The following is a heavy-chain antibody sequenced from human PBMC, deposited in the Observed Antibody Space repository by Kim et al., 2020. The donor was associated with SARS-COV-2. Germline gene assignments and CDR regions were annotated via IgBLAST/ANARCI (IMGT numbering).Heavy chain of an antibody. Sequence: GGSLRLSCAASGFTFSSYAMHWVRQAPGKGLEWVAVISYDGSNKYYVDSVKGRFTISRDNSKNTLYLQMNSLRAEDTAVYYCARELAQGARGRGRFDPWGQGTLVTVSS. V-gene: IGHV3-30*04. D-gene: IGHD1-26*01. CDR3: ARELAQGARGRGRFDP. CDR2: ISYDGSNK. J-gene: IGHJ5*02. CDR1: GFTFSSYA.